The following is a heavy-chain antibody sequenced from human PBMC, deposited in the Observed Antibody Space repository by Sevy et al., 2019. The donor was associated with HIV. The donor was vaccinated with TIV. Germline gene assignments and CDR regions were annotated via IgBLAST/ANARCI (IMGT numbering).Heavy chain of an antibody. CDR2: IYYNGHI. CDR1: GGSITSLY. J-gene: IGHJ4*02. V-gene: IGHV4-59*08. Sequence: SETLSLTCTVSGGSITSLYWNWIRQPPGKGLEWIANIYYNGHINYNPSLKSRVTLSLDTSKNQFSLRLSSVTAADTXXXYCXGXNAWGRGYSWGQGTLVTVSS. CDR3: XGXNAWGRGYS. D-gene: IGHD1-26*01.